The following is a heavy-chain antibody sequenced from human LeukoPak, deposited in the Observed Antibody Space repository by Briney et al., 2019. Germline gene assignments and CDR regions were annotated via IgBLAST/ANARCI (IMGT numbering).Heavy chain of an antibody. V-gene: IGHV3-48*03. CDR1: GFTFSSYE. CDR3: ATKKGVVAVAGTFDY. J-gene: IGHJ4*02. Sequence: GGSLRLSCAASGFTFSSYEMNWVRQAPGKGLEWVSYISSSAGSIHYADSVKGRFTISRDNAKNSLYLQMNSLRAEDTAVYYCATKKGVVAVAGTFDYWGQGTLVTVSS. D-gene: IGHD6-19*01. CDR2: ISSSAGSI.